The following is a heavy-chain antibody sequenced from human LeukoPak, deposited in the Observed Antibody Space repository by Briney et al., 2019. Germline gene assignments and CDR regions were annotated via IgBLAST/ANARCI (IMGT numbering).Heavy chain of an antibody. D-gene: IGHD5-18*01. V-gene: IGHV4-61*01. CDR2: IYYSGST. CDR1: GGSVSSGSYY. CDR3: ARVGYSYGYDY. Sequence: SETLSLTCTVSGGSVSSGSYYWSWIRQPPGKGLEWIGYIYYSGSTNYNPSLKSRVTISVDTSKNQFSLKLSSVTAADTAVYYCARVGYSYGYDYWGQGTLVTVPS. J-gene: IGHJ4*02.